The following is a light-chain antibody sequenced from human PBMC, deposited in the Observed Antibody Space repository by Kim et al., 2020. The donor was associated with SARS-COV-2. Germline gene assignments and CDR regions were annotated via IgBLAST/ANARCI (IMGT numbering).Light chain of an antibody. CDR3: KQLDVYPPA. CDR2: GSS. Sequence: DIQLTQSPSFLSASIGARVTLTCRASQGIRTYLAWYHQKPGKAPKLLIYGSSTLQSDVSSRFSGSGSGTEFTLTISSLQPEDFGTYYCKQLDVYPPAFGQGTKLEI. J-gene: IGKJ2*01. V-gene: IGKV1-9*01. CDR1: QGIRTY.